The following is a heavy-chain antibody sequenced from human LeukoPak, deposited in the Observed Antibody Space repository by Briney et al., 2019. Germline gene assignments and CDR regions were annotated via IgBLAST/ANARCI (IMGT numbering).Heavy chain of an antibody. J-gene: IGHJ3*02. V-gene: IGHV1-18*01. Sequence: ASVKVSCKASGYTFTSYGISWVRQAPGQGLEWMGWISAYNGNTNYAQKLQGRVTMTRDTSTSTVYMELSSLRSEDTAVYYCARASPEGAFDIWGQGTMVTVSS. CDR2: ISAYNGNT. CDR1: GYTFTSYG. CDR3: ARASPEGAFDI.